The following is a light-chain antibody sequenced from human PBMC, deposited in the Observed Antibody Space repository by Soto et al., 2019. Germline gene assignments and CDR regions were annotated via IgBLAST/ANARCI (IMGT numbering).Light chain of an antibody. J-gene: IGKJ4*01. V-gene: IGKV1-12*01. CDR1: QDINSW. CDR2: GAS. Sequence: DIQMTQSPSSVSASVGDRVTITCRASQDINSWLAWYQQKPGKVPILLIYGASSLQSGVPSRFSGSGFGTEFTLTISSLQPEDFATYYCQQANNLPLTFGGGTKVEIK. CDR3: QQANNLPLT.